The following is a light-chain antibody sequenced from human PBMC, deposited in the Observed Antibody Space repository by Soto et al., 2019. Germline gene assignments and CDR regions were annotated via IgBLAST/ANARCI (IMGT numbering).Light chain of an antibody. CDR3: QQYGSSPLT. V-gene: IGKV3D-20*01. CDR2: DTS. J-gene: IGKJ4*01. Sequence: WYQHLPGASPRLLIYDTSNRVTGIPARFSGSRSGTDFTLTISRLEPEDFAVYYCQQYGSSPLTFGGGTKVDIK.